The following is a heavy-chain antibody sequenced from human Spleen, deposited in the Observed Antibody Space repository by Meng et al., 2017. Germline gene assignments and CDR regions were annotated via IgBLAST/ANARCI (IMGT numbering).Heavy chain of an antibody. CDR3: ARGPTTMAHDFDY. Sequence: QVPLQQVGAGLLKPSEPLALTCAVYGGSFSGYYWSWIRQPPGKGLEWIGEINHSGSTNYNPSLESRATISVDTSQNNLSLKLSSVTAADSAVYYCARGPTTMAHDFDYWGQGTLVTVSS. CDR2: INHSGST. D-gene: IGHD4-11*01. J-gene: IGHJ4*02. V-gene: IGHV4-34*01. CDR1: GGSFSGYY.